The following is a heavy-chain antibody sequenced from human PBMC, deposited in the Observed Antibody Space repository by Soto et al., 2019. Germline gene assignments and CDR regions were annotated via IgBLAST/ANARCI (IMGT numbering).Heavy chain of an antibody. CDR1: GFTFSSYS. CDR2: ISSSSSYI. J-gene: IGHJ6*02. D-gene: IGHD2-8*01. Sequence: LRLSFAASGFTFSSYSMNWVRQAPGKGLEWVSSISSSSSYIYYADSVKGRFTISRDNAKNSLYLQMNSLRAEDTAVYYCASARSRFCTNGVCHTSPREVVNATAYYYGMDVWGQGTTVTVSS. CDR3: ASARSRFCTNGVCHTSPREVVNATAYYYGMDV. V-gene: IGHV3-21*01.